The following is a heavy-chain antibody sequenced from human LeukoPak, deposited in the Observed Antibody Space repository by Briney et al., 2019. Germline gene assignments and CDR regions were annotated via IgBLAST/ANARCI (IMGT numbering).Heavy chain of an antibody. D-gene: IGHD3-10*01. Sequence: GGSLRLSCSASGFTFSSYAMHWVRQAPGKGLEYVSAISSNGGSTYYADSVKGRFTISRDNSKNTLYLQMSSLRAEDTAVYYCVKGCADYYGSGSYGCPGFDYWGQGTLVTVSS. CDR1: GFTFSSYA. CDR3: VKGCADYYGSGSYGCPGFDY. V-gene: IGHV3-64D*06. J-gene: IGHJ4*02. CDR2: ISSNGGST.